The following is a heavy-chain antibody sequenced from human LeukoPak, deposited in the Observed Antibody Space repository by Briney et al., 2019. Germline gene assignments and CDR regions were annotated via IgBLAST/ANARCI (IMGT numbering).Heavy chain of an antibody. CDR1: GFTFDDYA. J-gene: IGHJ4*02. Sequence: PGGSLRLSCAASGFTFDDYAMHWVRQAPGKGLEWVSLISGDGGSTYYADSVKGRFTISRDNSKNSLYLQMNSLRTEDTALYCCAKDRVRRGYYDSSGYSLFDYWGQGTLVTVSS. CDR2: ISGDGGST. CDR3: AKDRVRRGYYDSSGYSLFDY. D-gene: IGHD3-22*01. V-gene: IGHV3-43*02.